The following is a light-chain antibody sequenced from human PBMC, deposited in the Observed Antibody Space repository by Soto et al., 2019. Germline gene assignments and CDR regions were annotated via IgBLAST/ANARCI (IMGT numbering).Light chain of an antibody. CDR3: LSFDSSLSVV. CDR2: GNT. Sequence: QSVPTQPPSGSGAPGQRVTISCTGSSSNIGAGYDVHWYQQLPGRAPKLLIYGNTNRPSGVPDRFSGSKSGTSASLAITGLQAEDEADYYCLSFDSSLSVVFGGGTKLTVL. CDR1: SSNIGAGYD. V-gene: IGLV1-40*01. J-gene: IGLJ2*01.